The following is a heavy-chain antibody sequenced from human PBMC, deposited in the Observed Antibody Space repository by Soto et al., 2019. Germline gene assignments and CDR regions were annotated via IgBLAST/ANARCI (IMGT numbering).Heavy chain of an antibody. Sequence: SETLSLTCTVSGASIISGRHSWGWIRQPPGKGLDWIGTVGYGGITYYNPSLRSRISISLDTSKNHLSLQLNSVTPEDTAVYYCARGFARYWNQPRWFDPWGQGTLVTVSS. CDR1: GASIISGRHS. V-gene: IGHV4-39*02. J-gene: IGHJ5*02. CDR3: ARGFARYWNQPRWFDP. CDR2: VGYGGIT. D-gene: IGHD1-1*01.